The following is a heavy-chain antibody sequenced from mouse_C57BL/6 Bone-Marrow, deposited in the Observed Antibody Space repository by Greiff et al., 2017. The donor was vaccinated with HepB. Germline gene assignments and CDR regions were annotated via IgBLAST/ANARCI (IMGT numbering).Heavy chain of an antibody. D-gene: IGHD1-1*01. CDR1: GYTFTSYW. V-gene: IGHV1-64*01. J-gene: IGHJ1*03. Sequence: VQLQQPGAELVKPGASVKLSCKASGYTFTSYWMHWVKQRPGQGLEWIGMIHPNSGSTNYNEKFKSKATLTVDKSSSTAYMQLSSLTSEDSAVYYCASYYYGRGYWYIDVWGTGTPVTVSS. CDR2: IHPNSGST. CDR3: ASYYYGRGYWYIDV.